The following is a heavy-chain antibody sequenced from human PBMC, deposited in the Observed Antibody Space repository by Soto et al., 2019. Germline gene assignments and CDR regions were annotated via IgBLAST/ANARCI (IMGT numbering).Heavy chain of an antibody. CDR3: ARVGGAAAGYYYYYGMDV. Sequence: QVQLQESGPGLVKPSGTLSLTCAVSGGSISSSNWWSWVRQPPGKGLEWIGEIYHSGRTNYNPSLRSRVTISVDKSKNQFSLKLSSVTAADTAVYYCARVGGAAAGYYYYYGMDVWGQGTTVTVSS. CDR1: GGSISSSNW. D-gene: IGHD6-13*01. V-gene: IGHV4-4*02. J-gene: IGHJ6*02. CDR2: IYHSGRT.